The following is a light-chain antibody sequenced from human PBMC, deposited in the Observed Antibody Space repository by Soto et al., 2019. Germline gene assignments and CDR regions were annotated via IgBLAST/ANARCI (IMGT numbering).Light chain of an antibody. CDR2: YDS. CDR3: QVWDKSSDHAV. Sequence: SYALTQPPSVSVAPGKTARITCGGNNIGSKSVHWYQQKPGQAPVVVMYYDSDRPSGIPERFSGAKSGNTATLTISRVEAGDEADYYCQVWDKSSDHAVFGGGTQLTVL. CDR1: NIGSKS. V-gene: IGLV3-21*04. J-gene: IGLJ7*01.